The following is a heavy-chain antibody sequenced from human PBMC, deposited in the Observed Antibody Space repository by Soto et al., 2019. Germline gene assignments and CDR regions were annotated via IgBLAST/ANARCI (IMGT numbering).Heavy chain of an antibody. Sequence: QVQLVQSEAEVKKPGASVKVSCKASGYIFTNYGLSWVRQAPGQGLEWMAWISPYDGNTHYPQNLKGRVTVITDISTSTAYVDLRSLRSNDTAVYFCARDDRAAAAGTTYYFDYWGQRSLVPVSS. CDR1: GYIFTNYG. CDR3: ARDDRAAAAGTTYYFDY. D-gene: IGHD6-13*01. J-gene: IGHJ4*02. CDR2: ISPYDGNT. V-gene: IGHV1-18*01.